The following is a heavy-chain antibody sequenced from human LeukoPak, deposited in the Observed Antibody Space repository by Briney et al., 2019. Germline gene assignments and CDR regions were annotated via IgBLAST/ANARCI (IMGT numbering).Heavy chain of an antibody. Sequence: SGPTLVNPTQTVTLTCTFSGFSISTDGVGVGWIRQPTGKALEWLAIFYWDDDKRYNPSLKGRLTITKDTSKNQVVLTMTNMDPVDTATYYCAHSLRADNYGGGSCYYFDQWGQGTLVTVSS. J-gene: IGHJ4*02. CDR2: FYWDDDK. CDR3: AHSLRADNYGGGSCYYFDQ. CDR1: GFSISTDGVG. D-gene: IGHD2-15*01. V-gene: IGHV2-5*02.